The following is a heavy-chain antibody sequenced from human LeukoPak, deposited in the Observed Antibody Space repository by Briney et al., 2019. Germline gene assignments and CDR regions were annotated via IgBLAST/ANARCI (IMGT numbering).Heavy chain of an antibody. D-gene: IGHD6-25*01. J-gene: IGHJ4*02. CDR1: GYTFSDYG. Sequence: ASVKVSCKASGYTFSDYGVSWVRQAPGQRLEWMGWISVSSGTTTYAEDFQGRLTISTDSSTGTAYMEIRSLRPDDTAVYFCTRDVSRGYMDLWGQGSLVTVAS. CDR3: TRDVSRGYMDL. CDR2: ISVSSGTT. V-gene: IGHV1-18*01.